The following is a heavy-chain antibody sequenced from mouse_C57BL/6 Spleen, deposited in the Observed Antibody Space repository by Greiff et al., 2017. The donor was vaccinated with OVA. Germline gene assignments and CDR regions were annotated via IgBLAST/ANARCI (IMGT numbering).Heavy chain of an antibody. V-gene: IGHV5-6*01. CDR1: GFTFSSYG. J-gene: IGHJ4*01. CDR2: ISSGGSYT. CDR3: ARHEGAMDY. Sequence: EVQLMESGGDLVKPGGSLKLSCAASGFTFSSYGMSWVRQTPDKRLEWVATISSGGSYTYYPASVKGRFTISSDTAKNTLYLQMSSLKSEDTALYYCARHEGAMDYWGQGTSVTVSS.